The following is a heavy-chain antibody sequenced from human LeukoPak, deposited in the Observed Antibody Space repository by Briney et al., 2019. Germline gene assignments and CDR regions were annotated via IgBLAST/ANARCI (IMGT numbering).Heavy chain of an antibody. CDR2: ISSSSSSYI. D-gene: IGHD3-9*01. CDR3: ARIPTYYDILTGRPH. V-gene: IGHV3-21*01. Sequence: GGSLRLSCAASGFTFSSYSMNWVRQAPGKGLEWVSSISSSSSSYIYYADSVKGRFTISRDNAKNSLYLQMNSLRAEDTAVYYCARIPTYYDILTGRPHWGQGTLVTVSS. CDR1: GFTFSSYS. J-gene: IGHJ4*02.